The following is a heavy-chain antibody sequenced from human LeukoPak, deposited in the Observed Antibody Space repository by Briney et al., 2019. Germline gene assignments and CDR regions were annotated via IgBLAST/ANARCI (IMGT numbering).Heavy chain of an antibody. CDR2: IYSGGST. D-gene: IGHD6-19*01. CDR3: ARDLGSGWNFDY. CDR1: GFTVSSNY. Sequence: GGSLRLSCAASGFTVSSNYMNWVRQAPGKGLEWVSIIYSGGSTYYADSVKGRFTISRDNSKNTLYLQMNSLRAEDTAVYYCARDLGSGWNFDYWGQGTLVTVSP. J-gene: IGHJ4*02. V-gene: IGHV3-53*01.